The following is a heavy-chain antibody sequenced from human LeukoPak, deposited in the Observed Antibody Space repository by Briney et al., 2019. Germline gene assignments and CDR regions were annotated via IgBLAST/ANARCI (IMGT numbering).Heavy chain of an antibody. CDR3: ARDWGSSGWYNWFDP. V-gene: IGHV3-30*03. CDR2: ISHDGGAK. D-gene: IGHD3-16*01. CDR1: GFSIGNHG. J-gene: IGHJ5*02. Sequence: GGSLRLSCGVSGFSIGNHGMHWIRQAPDKGLEWVAMISHDGGAKYYGDSVKGRLTISRDNSDNTLYLQMNSLRVEDTAVYYCARDWGSSGWYNWFDPWGQGILVTVSS.